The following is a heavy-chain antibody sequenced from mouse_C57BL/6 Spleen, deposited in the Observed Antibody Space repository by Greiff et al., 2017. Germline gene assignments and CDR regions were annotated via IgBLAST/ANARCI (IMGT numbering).Heavy chain of an antibody. CDR3: ARGDSTMVTTWGRDWFAY. Sequence: QVQLQQPGAELMKPGASVKLSCKATGYTFTGYWIEWVKQRPGHGLEWIGEILTGSGSTNYNEKFKGKATFTADTSSNTAYMQLSSLTTEDSAIYYCARGDSTMVTTWGRDWFAYWGQGTLVTVSA. CDR1: GYTFTGYW. D-gene: IGHD2-1*01. V-gene: IGHV1-9*01. J-gene: IGHJ3*01. CDR2: ILTGSGST.